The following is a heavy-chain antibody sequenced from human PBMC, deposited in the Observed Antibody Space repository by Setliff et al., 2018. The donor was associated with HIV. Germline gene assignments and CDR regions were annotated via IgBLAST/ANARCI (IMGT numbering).Heavy chain of an antibody. V-gene: IGHV3-74*01. D-gene: IGHD2-15*01. Sequence: GSLRLSCAASGFTFSSYWIHWVRQAPGKGLVWVSRISADGSDTSYADSVKGRFTISRDNAMNTAYLQMNSLRGEDTALYYCSLGYCSGGSCYSDPEVAFDIWGQGTMVT. CDR2: ISADGSDT. J-gene: IGHJ3*02. CDR3: SLGYCSGGSCYSDPEVAFDI. CDR1: GFTFSSYW.